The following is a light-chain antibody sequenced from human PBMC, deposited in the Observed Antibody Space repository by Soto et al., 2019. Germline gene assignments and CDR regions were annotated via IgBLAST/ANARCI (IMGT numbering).Light chain of an antibody. V-gene: IGKV3-20*01. J-gene: IGKJ1*01. Sequence: EIVITQSPAILSVSPGERATLSCRASQSVSSSYLAWYQQKPGQAPRLLIYGASSRATGIPDRFSGSGSGTDFTLTISRLQPEDFAVYYCHHYGRSPGTFGQGTKVDIK. CDR1: QSVSSSY. CDR2: GAS. CDR3: HHYGRSPGT.